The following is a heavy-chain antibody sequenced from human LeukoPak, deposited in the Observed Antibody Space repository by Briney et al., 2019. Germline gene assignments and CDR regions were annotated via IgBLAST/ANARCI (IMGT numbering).Heavy chain of an antibody. D-gene: IGHD1-26*01. Sequence: GGSLRLSCAASGFTFSSYGMNWVRQAPGKGLEWVSSITRSFNNIYYAGTVKGRFTISRDNAENSLYLQMNSLRAEDTAVYYCARGTGDYYGMDVWGQGTTVTVSS. CDR1: GFTFSSYG. CDR3: ARGTGDYYGMDV. V-gene: IGHV3-21*01. J-gene: IGHJ6*02. CDR2: ITRSFNNI.